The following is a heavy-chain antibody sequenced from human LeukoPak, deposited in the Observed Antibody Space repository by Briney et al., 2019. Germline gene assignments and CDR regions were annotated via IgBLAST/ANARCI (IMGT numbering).Heavy chain of an antibody. Sequence: SETLSLTCTVSGGSISSYYWSWIRQPPGKGLEWIGYIYYSGSTNYNPSLKSRVTISVDTSKNQFSLKLSSVTAADTAVYYCARGLASAGMGLWDQGTLVTVSS. CDR1: GGSISSYY. D-gene: IGHD6-13*01. J-gene: IGHJ4*02. CDR3: ARGLASAGMGL. V-gene: IGHV4-59*01. CDR2: IYYSGST.